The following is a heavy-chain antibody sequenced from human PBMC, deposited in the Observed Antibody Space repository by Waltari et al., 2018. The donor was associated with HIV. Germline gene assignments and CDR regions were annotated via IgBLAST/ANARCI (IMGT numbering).Heavy chain of an antibody. V-gene: IGHV3-30-3*01. CDR2: ISYYGSNK. J-gene: IGHJ6*02. CDR1: GFTFSSYA. CDR3: ASLMVVTMVQGVTDYYYGMDV. Sequence: QVQLVESGGGVVQPGRSLRLSCAASGFTFSSYAMHWVRQAPGKGLDWVEVISYYGSNKDYADSVKGRFTISRDNSKNTLYRKMNSLRAEDTAVYYCASLMVVTMVQGVTDYYYGMDVWGQGTTVTVSS. D-gene: IGHD3-10*01.